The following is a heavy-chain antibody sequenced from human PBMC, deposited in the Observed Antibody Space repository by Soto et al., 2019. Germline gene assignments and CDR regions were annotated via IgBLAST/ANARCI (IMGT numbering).Heavy chain of an antibody. CDR3: ARSPRSSPYFDY. D-gene: IGHD6-13*01. V-gene: IGHV5-51*01. Sequence: LGESLKISCQSSGYNFSNFWIGWVRQLPGKGLEWMGIIYPGDHETRYSPSFHGKVTIQADRSINTAYLQWNSLEASDTAFYFCARSPRSSPYFDYWGQGALVTVSS. CDR1: GYNFSNFW. J-gene: IGHJ4*02. CDR2: IYPGDHET.